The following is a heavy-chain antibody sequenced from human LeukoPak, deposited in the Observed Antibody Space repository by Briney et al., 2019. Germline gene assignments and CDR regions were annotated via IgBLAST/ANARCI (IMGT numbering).Heavy chain of an antibody. CDR3: ARYRNYYDSSGYYYVEYFQH. D-gene: IGHD3-22*01. V-gene: IGHV1-2*02. CDR2: INPNSGGT. CDR1: GYTFTGYY. J-gene: IGHJ1*01. Sequence: ASVKVFCKASGYTFTGYYMHWVRQAPGQGLEWMGWINPNSGGTNYAQKFQGRVTMTRDTSISTAYMELSRLRSDDTAVYYCARYRNYYDSSGYYYVEYFQHWGQGTLVTVSS.